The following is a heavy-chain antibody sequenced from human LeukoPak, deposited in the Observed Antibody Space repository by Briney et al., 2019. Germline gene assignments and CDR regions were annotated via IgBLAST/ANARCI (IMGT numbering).Heavy chain of an antibody. Sequence: GGSLRLSCAASGFTFSSYAMHWVRQAPGKGLEWVAVISYDGSNKYYADSVKGRFTISRDNYKNTLYLQMNSLRAEDTAVYYCARSGQYSSGWSDYWGQGTLVTVSS. J-gene: IGHJ4*02. CDR3: ARSGQYSSGWSDY. D-gene: IGHD6-19*01. CDR2: ISYDGSNK. CDR1: GFTFSSYA. V-gene: IGHV3-30*04.